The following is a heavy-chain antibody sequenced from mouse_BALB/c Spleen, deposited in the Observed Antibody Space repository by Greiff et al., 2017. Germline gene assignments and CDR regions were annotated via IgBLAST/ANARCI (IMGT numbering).Heavy chain of an antibody. V-gene: IGHV2-6-7*01. CDR2: IWGDGST. CDR1: GFSLTGYG. CDR3: ARDLLRYRYIDV. D-gene: IGHD1-1*01. J-gene: IGHJ1*01. Sequence: VQRVESGPGLVAPSQSLSITCTVSGFSLTGYGVNWVRQPPGKGLEWLGMIWGDGSTDYTSALKSRLSICKDNSKSQVFLKMNSLQTEDTARYYWARDLLRYRYIDVGGAGTTVTVSS.